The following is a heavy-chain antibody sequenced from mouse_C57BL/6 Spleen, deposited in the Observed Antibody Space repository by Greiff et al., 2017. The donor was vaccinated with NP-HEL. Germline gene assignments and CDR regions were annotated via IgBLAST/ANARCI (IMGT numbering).Heavy chain of an antibody. Sequence: DVHLVESGGGLVKPGGSLKLSCAASGFTFSDYGMHWVRQAPEKGLEWVAYISSGSSTIYYADTVKGRFTISRDNAKNTLFLQMTSLRSEDTAMYYCARGGLLYYFDYWGQGTTLTVSS. CDR3: ARGGLLYYFDY. V-gene: IGHV5-17*01. CDR1: GFTFSDYG. D-gene: IGHD3-1*01. CDR2: ISSGSSTI. J-gene: IGHJ2*01.